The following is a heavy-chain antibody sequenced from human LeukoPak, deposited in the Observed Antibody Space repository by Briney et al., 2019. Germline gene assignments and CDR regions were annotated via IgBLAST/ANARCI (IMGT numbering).Heavy chain of an antibody. CDR2: ISYDGSNK. D-gene: IGHD3-10*01. Sequence: GGSLRLSCAASGFTFSSYAMHWVRQAPGKGLEWVAVISYDGSNKYYADSVKGRFTTSRDNSKNTLYLQMNSLRAEDTAVYYCARVSQGSFDYWGQRTLVTVSS. J-gene: IGHJ4*02. V-gene: IGHV3-30-3*01. CDR3: ARVSQGSFDY. CDR1: GFTFSSYA.